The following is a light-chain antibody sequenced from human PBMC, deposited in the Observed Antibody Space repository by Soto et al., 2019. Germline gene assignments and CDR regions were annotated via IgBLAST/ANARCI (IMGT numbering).Light chain of an antibody. V-gene: IGKV3-11*01. CDR1: QTVSSY. CDR2: DAS. CDR3: QQRSNWPPT. J-gene: IGKJ2*01. Sequence: EIVLTQSPATLSLSPGEGATLSCRARQTVSSYLAWYQQKPGQAPRLLIYDASNRATGIPARFSGSGSGTDFTLTISILEPEDFAVYYCQQRSNWPPTFGQGTKLEIK.